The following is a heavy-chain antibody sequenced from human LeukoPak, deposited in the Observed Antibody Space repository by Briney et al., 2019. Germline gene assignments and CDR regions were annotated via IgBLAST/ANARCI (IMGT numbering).Heavy chain of an antibody. D-gene: IGHD1-1*01. V-gene: IGHV3-53*01. CDR3: ARDHNYIRAFDI. CDR2: IYSGGST. CDR1: GFTVSSNY. Sequence: GGSLRLSCAASGFTVSSNYMSWVRQAPGKGLEWVSVIYSGGSTYYADSVKGRFTISRGNSKNTLYLQMNSLRAEDTAVYYCARDHNYIRAFDIWGQGTMVTVSS. J-gene: IGHJ3*02.